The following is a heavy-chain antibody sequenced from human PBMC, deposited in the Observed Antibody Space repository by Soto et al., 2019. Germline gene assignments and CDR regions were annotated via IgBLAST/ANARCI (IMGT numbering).Heavy chain of an antibody. CDR2: ISGSGGST. J-gene: IGHJ3*02. V-gene: IGHV3-23*01. Sequence: EVQLLESGGGLVQPGGSLRLSCAASGFTFSSYAMSWVRQAPGKGLEWVSAISGSGGSTYYADSVKGRFTISRDNSKNTLYLQMNSLRAEDTAVYYCAKESAYGDYPVDAFDIWGQGTMVTVSS. D-gene: IGHD4-17*01. CDR1: GFTFSSYA. CDR3: AKESAYGDYPVDAFDI.